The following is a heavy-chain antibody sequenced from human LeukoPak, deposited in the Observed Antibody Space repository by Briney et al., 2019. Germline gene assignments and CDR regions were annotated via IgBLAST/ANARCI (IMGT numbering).Heavy chain of an antibody. CDR1: GGSISNTNW. CDR3: ARHFVDSGSSNFDY. J-gene: IGHJ4*02. CDR2: IYYSGST. V-gene: IGHV4-4*02. Sequence: SGTLSLTCGVSGGSISNTNWRSGVRQPPGKGLVWIGYIYYSGSTNINPSLKSRVTISVDTSKNQFSLKLSSVTAADTAVYYCARHFVDSGSSNFDYWGQGTLVTVSS. D-gene: IGHD1-26*01.